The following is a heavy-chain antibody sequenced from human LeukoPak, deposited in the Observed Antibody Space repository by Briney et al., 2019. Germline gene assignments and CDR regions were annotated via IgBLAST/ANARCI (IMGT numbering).Heavy chain of an antibody. CDR1: RYTLTELS. V-gene: IGHV1-24*01. CDR3: ATGDCSGGSCYRGVSAFDI. CDR2: FDTEDGET. J-gene: IGHJ3*02. Sequence: ASVKVSCKVSRYTLTELSMHGVRQAPGKGREWMGGFDTEDGETIYAQKFQGRVTMPEDPSTDTAYMDLSSLRSEDTAVYYCATGDCSGGSCYRGVSAFDIWGQGTMVTVSS. D-gene: IGHD2-15*01.